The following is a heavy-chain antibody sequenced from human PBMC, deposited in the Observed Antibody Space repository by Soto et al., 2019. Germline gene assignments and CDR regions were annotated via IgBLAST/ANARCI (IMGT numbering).Heavy chain of an antibody. CDR2: ISRDGGTK. Sequence: QVQLVESGGGVVQPGRSLRLSCAVSGFTVSTYGMHWVRQAPGKGLEWVAVISRDGGTKYYADSVKGRFTISRDNSRNKLFLEMNSLMSNVLAVYYCTGEVASGYWGQGTLVT. D-gene: IGHD2-8*02. V-gene: IGHV3-30*03. CDR1: GFTVSTYG. J-gene: IGHJ4*02. CDR3: TGEVASGY.